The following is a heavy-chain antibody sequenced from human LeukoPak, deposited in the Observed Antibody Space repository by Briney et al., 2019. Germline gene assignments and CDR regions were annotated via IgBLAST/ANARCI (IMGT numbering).Heavy chain of an antibody. V-gene: IGHV4-30-2*01. D-gene: IGHD1-1*01. Sequence: SQTLSLTCTVSGGSISSGDYYWTWIRPHPGKGLEWIGYIYHSGSSYYNPSLKSRVTISEDRSKNEFSLKLTSVTAADTAVYYCEQLANWFDPWGQGTLVTVSS. CDR2: IYHSGSS. J-gene: IGHJ5*02. CDR3: EQLANWFDP. CDR1: GGSISSGDYY.